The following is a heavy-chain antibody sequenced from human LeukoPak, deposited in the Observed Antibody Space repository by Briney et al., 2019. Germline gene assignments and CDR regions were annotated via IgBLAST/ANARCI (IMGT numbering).Heavy chain of an antibody. Sequence: ASVKVSCKASGYTFTSYGISWVRQAPGQGLVWMGWISAYNGNTNYAQKLQGRVTMTTDTSTSTAYMELRSLRSDDTAVYYCARDNYYDSSCLKGYWGQGTLVTVSS. CDR3: ARDNYYDSSCLKGY. V-gene: IGHV1-18*01. CDR1: GYTFTSYG. CDR2: ISAYNGNT. D-gene: IGHD3-22*01. J-gene: IGHJ4*01.